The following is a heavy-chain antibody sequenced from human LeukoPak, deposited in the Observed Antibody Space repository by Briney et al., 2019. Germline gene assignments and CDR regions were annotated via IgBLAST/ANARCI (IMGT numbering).Heavy chain of an antibody. D-gene: IGHD3-22*01. Sequence: PGRSLRLSCAASGFSFSSYGMHWVRQAPGKGLEWVAVISYDGTNKYYADSVKGRFTISRDTSKNTLYLQMNSLRAEDTAVYYCAKTKVFEYYYDTSGYYGYFFDYWGQGTLVTVSS. V-gene: IGHV3-30*18. CDR1: GFSFSSYG. J-gene: IGHJ4*02. CDR2: ISYDGTNK. CDR3: AKTKVFEYYYDTSGYYGYFFDY.